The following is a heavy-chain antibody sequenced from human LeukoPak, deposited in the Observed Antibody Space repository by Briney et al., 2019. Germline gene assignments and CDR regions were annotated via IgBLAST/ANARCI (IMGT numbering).Heavy chain of an antibody. V-gene: IGHV4-34*01. CDR2: INHSGST. CDR3: AGIRVRLGELSLPDY. J-gene: IGHJ4*02. Sequence: SETLSLTCAVYGGSFSGYYWSWIRQPPGKGLEWIGEINHSGSTNYNPSLKSRVTISVDTSKNQFSLKLSSVTAADTAVYYCAGIRVRLGELSLPDYWGQGTLVTVSS. CDR1: GGSFSGYY. D-gene: IGHD3-16*02.